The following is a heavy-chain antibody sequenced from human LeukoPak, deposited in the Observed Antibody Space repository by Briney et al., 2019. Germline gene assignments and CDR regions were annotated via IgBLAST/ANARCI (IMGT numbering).Heavy chain of an antibody. D-gene: IGHD3-22*01. CDR2: IIPIFGTA. CDR1: GGTFSSYA. V-gene: IGHV1-69*01. J-gene: IGHJ4*02. CDR3: ARRYYYDSSGYYHY. Sequence: SVKVSCKASGGTFSSYAISWVRQAPGQGLEWMGGIIPIFGTANYAQKFQGRVTITADESTSTAYMELSSLRSEDTAVYYCARRYYYDSSGYYHYWGQGTLVTVSS.